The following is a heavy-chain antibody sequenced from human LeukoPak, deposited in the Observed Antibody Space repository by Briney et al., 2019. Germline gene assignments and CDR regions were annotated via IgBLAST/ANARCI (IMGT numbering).Heavy chain of an antibody. CDR2: IITNTGNP. V-gene: IGHV7-4-1*02. D-gene: IGHD1-26*01. J-gene: IGHJ4*02. CDR1: GYTFTDYA. Sequence: ASVKVSCKSSGYTFTDYAIHWVRQAPGQGLEWMGWIITNTGNPAYAQGFTGRFVFSLDTSVSTAYLQISSLKAEDTAVYYCARSNPGAPLDYWGQGTLVTVSS. CDR3: ARSNPGAPLDY.